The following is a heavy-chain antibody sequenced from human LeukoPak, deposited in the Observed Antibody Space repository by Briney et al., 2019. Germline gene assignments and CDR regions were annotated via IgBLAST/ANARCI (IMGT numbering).Heavy chain of an antibody. D-gene: IGHD2-2*03. CDR1: GSSFSNYW. CDR3: ARPWRLYGKVDY. V-gene: IGHV5-51*01. Sequence: GAPLQISCQGSGSSFSNYWIGWVRQLPGKGLEWMGIIYTDDSDTRYSPSFQGQVTISADKSISTAFLQLSSLKASDTAMYYFARPWRLYGKVDYWGQGTLVTVSS. CDR2: IYTDDSDT. J-gene: IGHJ4*02.